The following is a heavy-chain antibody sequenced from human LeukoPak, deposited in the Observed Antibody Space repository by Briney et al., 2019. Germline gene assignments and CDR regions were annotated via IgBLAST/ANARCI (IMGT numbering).Heavy chain of an antibody. CDR3: TTSNSYSSSWYYFDY. D-gene: IGHD6-13*01. CDR2: IRNKANSYTT. V-gene: IGHV3-72*01. CDR1: GFTFSSYA. Sequence: GGSLRLSCAASGFTFSSYAMSWVRQAPGKGLEWVGRIRNKANSYTTEYAASVKGRFTISRDDRRNSVYLQMNSLKTEDTAVYYCTTSNSYSSSWYYFDYWGQGTLVTVSS. J-gene: IGHJ4*02.